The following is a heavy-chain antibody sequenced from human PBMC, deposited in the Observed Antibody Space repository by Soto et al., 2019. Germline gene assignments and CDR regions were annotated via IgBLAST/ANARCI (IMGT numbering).Heavy chain of an antibody. D-gene: IGHD2-15*01. Sequence: PGCSLRLSCAASGFTFSSYSMNWVRQAPGKGLEWVSSISSSSSYIYYADSVKGRFTISRDNAKNSPYLQMNSLRAEDTAVYYCARAVYSANADIDYWGQGTLVTVS. CDR2: ISSSSSYI. V-gene: IGHV3-21*01. CDR1: GFTFSSYS. CDR3: ARAVYSANADIDY. J-gene: IGHJ4*02.